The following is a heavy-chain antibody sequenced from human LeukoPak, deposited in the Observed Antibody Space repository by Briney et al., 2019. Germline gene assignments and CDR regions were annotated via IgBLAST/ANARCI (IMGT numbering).Heavy chain of an antibody. CDR1: GFTFSSYG. J-gene: IGHJ6*04. V-gene: IGHV3-30*18. Sequence: GRSLRLSCAASGFTFSSYGMHWVRQAPGKGLEWVAVISYDGSNKYYADSVKGRFTISRDNSKNTLYLQMNSLRAEDTAVYYCAKAGYSSSWSYYYYGMDVWGKGTTVTVSS. D-gene: IGHD6-13*01. CDR2: ISYDGSNK. CDR3: AKAGYSSSWSYYYYGMDV.